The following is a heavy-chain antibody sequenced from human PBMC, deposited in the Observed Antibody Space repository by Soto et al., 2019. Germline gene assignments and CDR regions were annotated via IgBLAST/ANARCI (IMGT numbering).Heavy chain of an antibody. V-gene: IGHV4-39*01. CDR1: DDSITSGSYY. CDR2: IQYRGST. J-gene: IGHJ4*02. Sequence: SETLSLTCTVSDDSITSGSYYWGLIRQPPGKGLEWIGTIQYRGSTYYNPSLKSRVTMSLDTSKNQYSLRLSSVTAADTAVYFCGGMFWFGELLFNYWGPGTLVTVSS. CDR3: GGMFWFGELLFNY. D-gene: IGHD3-10*01.